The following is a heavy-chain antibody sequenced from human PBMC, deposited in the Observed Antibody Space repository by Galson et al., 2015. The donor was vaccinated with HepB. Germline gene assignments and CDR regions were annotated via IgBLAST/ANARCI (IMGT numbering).Heavy chain of an antibody. CDR3: ATRYYDS. J-gene: IGHJ4*02. CDR2: TYYRSKWYY. V-gene: IGHV6-1*01. CDR1: GDSVSSNSAA. Sequence: ISGDSVSSNSAAWNWIRQSSSRGLEWLGRTYYRSKWYYEYAVSVKSRIDINPDTSKNQFSLRLDSVTPEDTAIYYCATRYYDSWGQGTLVTVSS.